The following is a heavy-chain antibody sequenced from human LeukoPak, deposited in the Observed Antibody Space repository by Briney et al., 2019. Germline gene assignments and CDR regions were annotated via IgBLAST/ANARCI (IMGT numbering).Heavy chain of an antibody. J-gene: IGHJ3*02. CDR1: GFTFTSSA. V-gene: IGHV1-58*02. D-gene: IGHD3-3*01. Sequence: SVKVSCKASGFTFTSSAMQWVRQARGQRLEWIGWIVVGSGNTNYAQKFQERVTITRDMSTGTAYMELSSLRSEDTAVYYCAAERTVLRFLEGWGAFDIWGQGTMVTVSS. CDR3: AAERTVLRFLEGWGAFDI. CDR2: IVVGSGNT.